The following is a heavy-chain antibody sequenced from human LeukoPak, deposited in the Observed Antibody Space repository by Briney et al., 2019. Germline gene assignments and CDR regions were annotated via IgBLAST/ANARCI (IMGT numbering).Heavy chain of an antibody. CDR1: GDSISSSNCY. D-gene: IGHD1-1*01. CDR3: ARELNGAFDP. CDR2: IYFSGGT. Sequence: PSETLSLTCTVSGDSISSSNCYWGWIRQPPGKGLEWIGSIYFSGGTYYNASLKSRVTISVDTSKNQFSLKLSSVTAADTAVYYCARELNGAFDPWGQGTLVTVSS. V-gene: IGHV4-39*02. J-gene: IGHJ5*02.